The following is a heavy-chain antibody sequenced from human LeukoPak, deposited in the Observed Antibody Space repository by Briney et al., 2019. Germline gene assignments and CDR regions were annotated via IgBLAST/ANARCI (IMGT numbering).Heavy chain of an antibody. J-gene: IGHJ4*02. CDR1: GFTFSSYW. Sequence: GGSLRLSCTASGFTFSSYWMSWVRQAPGKGLEWVANIKDDGSEKYYVDSVKGRFTISRDNARNSLYLQMNSLRVEDTAVYYCARDGVYAGFDYWGQGTLVT. CDR2: IKDDGSEK. D-gene: IGHD2-8*01. CDR3: ARDGVYAGFDY. V-gene: IGHV3-7*01.